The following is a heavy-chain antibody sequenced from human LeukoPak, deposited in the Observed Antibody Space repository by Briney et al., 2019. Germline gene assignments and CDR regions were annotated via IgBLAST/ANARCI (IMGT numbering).Heavy chain of an antibody. D-gene: IGHD6-13*01. Sequence: GESLKISCKGSGYRFTSYWIGWVRQMPGKGLEWMGIIYPGDTDTRYSPSFQGQVTISADKSISTAYLQWSSLKASDTAMYYCARLIAAAGRHYYYGMDVWGQGTTVTVSS. V-gene: IGHV5-51*01. J-gene: IGHJ6*02. CDR1: GYRFTSYW. CDR2: IYPGDTDT. CDR3: ARLIAAAGRHYYYGMDV.